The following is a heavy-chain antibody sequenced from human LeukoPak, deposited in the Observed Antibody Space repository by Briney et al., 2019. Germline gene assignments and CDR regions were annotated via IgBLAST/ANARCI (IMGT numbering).Heavy chain of an antibody. Sequence: SETLSLTCTVSGGSISSYYWSWIRQPAGKGLEWIGRIYTSGSTNYNPSLKSRVTMSVDTSKNQFSLKLSSVTAADTAVYYCARDGGSSWYSNWFDPWAREPWSPSPQ. D-gene: IGHD6-13*01. V-gene: IGHV4-4*07. J-gene: IGHJ5*02. CDR1: GGSISSYY. CDR3: ARDGGSSWYSNWFDP. CDR2: IYTSGST.